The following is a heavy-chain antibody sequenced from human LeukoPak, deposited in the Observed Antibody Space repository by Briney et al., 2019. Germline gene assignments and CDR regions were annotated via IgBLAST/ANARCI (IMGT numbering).Heavy chain of an antibody. CDR1: GITFSSYA. CDR2: ISYDGRNI. Sequence: GGSLRLSCADSGITFSSYAMHWVRQAPGKGLEWVAVISYDGRNIHYPDSVKGRFTISRDISTDTLWLQMDSLRTEDTAVYYCAKGPLRGTAAAIDYWGQGTLVTVSS. V-gene: IGHV3-30*04. D-gene: IGHD2-2*01. CDR3: AKGPLRGTAAAIDY. J-gene: IGHJ4*02.